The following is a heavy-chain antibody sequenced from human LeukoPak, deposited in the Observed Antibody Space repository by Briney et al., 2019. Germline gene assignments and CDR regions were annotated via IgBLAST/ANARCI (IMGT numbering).Heavy chain of an antibody. Sequence: PGGSLRLSCAASGFTFSSYAMNWVRQAPGKGLEWVSVISGSGDSTNYADSVKGRFTISRDNSKNTLYLQMNSLRAEDTAVYFCARDRLQQYFDYWGQGTLVTVSS. D-gene: IGHD4-11*01. CDR2: ISGSGDST. CDR3: ARDRLQQYFDY. V-gene: IGHV3-23*01. CDR1: GFTFSSYA. J-gene: IGHJ4*02.